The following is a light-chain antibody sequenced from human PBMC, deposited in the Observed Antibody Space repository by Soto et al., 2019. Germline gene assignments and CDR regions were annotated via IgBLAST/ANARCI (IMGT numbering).Light chain of an antibody. V-gene: IGKV3-15*01. CDR3: QQYNNWPPRWT. CDR2: GAS. Sequence: EIVMTQSPATLSVSPGARATLSCRASQSVSSNLAWYQQKPGQAPRLLIYGASTRATGIPARFSGSGSGTEFTLTISSLQSEDFAVYYCQQYNNWPPRWTFGQGTKVEIK. CDR1: QSVSSN. J-gene: IGKJ1*01.